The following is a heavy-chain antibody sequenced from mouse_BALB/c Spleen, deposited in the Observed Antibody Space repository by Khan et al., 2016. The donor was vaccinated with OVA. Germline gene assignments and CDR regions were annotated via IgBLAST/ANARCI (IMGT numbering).Heavy chain of an antibody. CDR1: GFTFSSYG. J-gene: IGHJ4*01. CDR2: ISSGGHST. CDR3: ARTSTTAKGDYYAMDY. Sequence: VQLKESGGDLVKPGGSLKLSCAASGFTFSSYGMSWVRQPPDKRLEWVATISSGGHSTYFPDSVGGRFIIARDNAKNTRYVQMSSLKSEDTAMDYCARTSTTAKGDYYAMDYWGQGTSVTVSS. V-gene: IGHV5-6*01. D-gene: IGHD1-2*01.